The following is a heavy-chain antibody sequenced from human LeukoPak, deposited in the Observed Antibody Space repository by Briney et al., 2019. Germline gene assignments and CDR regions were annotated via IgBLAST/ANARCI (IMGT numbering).Heavy chain of an antibody. V-gene: IGHV1-18*01. CDR3: ARSVSKVVITTCLGY. CDR1: GYTFTSYG. CDR2: ISAYNGNT. J-gene: IGHJ4*02. Sequence: ASVKVSCKASGYTFTSYGISWVRQAPGQGLEWMGWISAYNGNTNYEQKLQGRVTMTTDTSTSTAYMELRGLRSDDTAVYYCARSVSKVVITTCLGYWGQGTLVTVSS. D-gene: IGHD3-22*01.